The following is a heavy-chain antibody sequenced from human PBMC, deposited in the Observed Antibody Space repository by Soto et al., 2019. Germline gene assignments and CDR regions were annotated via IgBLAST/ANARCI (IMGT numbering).Heavy chain of an antibody. D-gene: IGHD3-10*01. V-gene: IGHV4-31*01. CDR2: IYYSGST. J-gene: IGHJ5*02. CDR3: ASVNLPGFGELFYGLTGWFDP. CDR1: GGSISSGGYY. Sequence: QVQLQESGPGLVKPSQTLSLTCTVSGGSISSGGYYWSWIRQHPGKGLEWIGYIYYSGSTYYNPSLKSPVTLSVDTSKSQFALKLSSVTAADTAVYYCASVNLPGFGELFYGLTGWFDPWGQGTLVTVSS.